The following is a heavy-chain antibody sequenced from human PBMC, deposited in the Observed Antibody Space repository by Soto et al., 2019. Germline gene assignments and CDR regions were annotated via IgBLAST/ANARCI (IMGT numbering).Heavy chain of an antibody. Sequence: QITLKESGPTLAKPTQTLTLTCTFSGFSLSNSGVAVRWIRQPPGKALERLTLIYWDDDKSYSPSLKSRLTSTTHTSKKQVVLTVANIDPAETARYYWARALDYGGRWYFALGGRGTLVTVSS. J-gene: IGHJ2*01. D-gene: IGHD4-17*01. CDR1: GFSLSNSGVA. CDR3: ARALDYGGRWYFAL. V-gene: IGHV2-5*02. CDR2: IYWDDDK.